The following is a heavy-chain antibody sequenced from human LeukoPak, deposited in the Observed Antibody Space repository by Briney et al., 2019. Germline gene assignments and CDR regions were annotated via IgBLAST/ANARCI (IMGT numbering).Heavy chain of an antibody. V-gene: IGHV3-23*01. Sequence: GGSLRLSCAASGFTFSSYAMNWVRQAPGKGLEWVSAVRGGDAGTSYADSVKGRFTISRDNSKNTLYLQMNSLRADDTAVYYCAKGRGGSYYSGSDYWGQGTLVTVSS. CDR1: GFTFSSYA. D-gene: IGHD1-26*01. CDR3: AKGRGGSYYSGSDY. J-gene: IGHJ4*02. CDR2: VRGGDAGT.